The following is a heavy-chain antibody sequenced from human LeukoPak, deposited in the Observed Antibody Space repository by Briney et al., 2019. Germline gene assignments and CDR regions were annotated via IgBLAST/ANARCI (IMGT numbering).Heavy chain of an antibody. J-gene: IGHJ4*02. CDR3: ARIRGRKYSSGWTNFDY. CDR2: IIPIFGTA. CDR1: GGTFSSYA. Sequence: EASVKVSCKASGGTFSSYAISWVRQAPGQGLEWMGGIIPIFGTANYAQKFQGRVTITTDESTSTAYMELSSLRSEDTAVYYCARIRGRKYSSGWTNFDYWSQGTLVTVSS. D-gene: IGHD6-19*01. V-gene: IGHV1-69*05.